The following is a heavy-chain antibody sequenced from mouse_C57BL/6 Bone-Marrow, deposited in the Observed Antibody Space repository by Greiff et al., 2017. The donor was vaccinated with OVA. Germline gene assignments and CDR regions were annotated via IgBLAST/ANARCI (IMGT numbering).Heavy chain of an antibody. CDR1: GFTFSSYA. CDR3: AREGIYYDYSYAMDY. CDR2: ISDGGSFT. J-gene: IGHJ4*01. Sequence: EVQRVESGGGLVKPGGSLKLSCAASGFTFSSYAMSWVRQTPEKRLEWVATISDGGSFTYYPDNVKGRFTISRDNAKNNLYLQMSHLKSEDTAMYYCAREGIYYDYSYAMDYWGQGTSVTVSS. V-gene: IGHV5-4*01. D-gene: IGHD2-4*01.